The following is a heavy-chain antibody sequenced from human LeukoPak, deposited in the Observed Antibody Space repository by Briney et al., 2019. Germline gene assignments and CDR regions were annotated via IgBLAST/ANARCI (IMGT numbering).Heavy chain of an antibody. CDR2: IYTSGST. V-gene: IGHV4-4*07. CDR3: ARDYYDSSGYPTDAFDI. J-gene: IGHJ3*02. Sequence: SETLSLTCTVSGGSISSYYWSWIRQPAGKGLEWIGRIYTSGSTNYNPSLKSLVTMSVDTSKNQFSLKLSSVTAADTAVYYCARDYYDSSGYPTDAFDIWGQGTMVTVSS. D-gene: IGHD3-22*01. CDR1: GGSISSYY.